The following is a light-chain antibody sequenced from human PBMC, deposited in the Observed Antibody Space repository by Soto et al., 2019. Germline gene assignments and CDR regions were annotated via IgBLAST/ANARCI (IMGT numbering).Light chain of an antibody. CDR1: QSVGSY. CDR2: DAS. CDR3: QQRSNWPPIT. Sequence: PGARATLSCRASQSVGSYLAWYQQKPGQPPRLLIYDASNRATGIPARFSGSGSGTDFTLTISSLEPEDFAVYYCQQRSNWPPITFGQGTRLEIK. J-gene: IGKJ5*01. V-gene: IGKV3-11*01.